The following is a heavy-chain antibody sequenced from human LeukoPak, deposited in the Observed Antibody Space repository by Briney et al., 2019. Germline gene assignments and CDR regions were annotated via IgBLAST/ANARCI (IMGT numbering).Heavy chain of an antibody. CDR2: IYYSGST. J-gene: IGHJ6*03. CDR1: GGSISSYY. V-gene: IGHV4-59*12. Sequence: PSETLSLTCTVSGGSISSYYWSWLRQPPGKGLEWIGYIYYSGSTKYNPSLKSRVTISVDTSKNQFSLKLSSVTAADTAVYYCARRPPIGSSWYHYYMDVWGKGTTVTISS. D-gene: IGHD6-13*01. CDR3: ARRPPIGSSWYHYYMDV.